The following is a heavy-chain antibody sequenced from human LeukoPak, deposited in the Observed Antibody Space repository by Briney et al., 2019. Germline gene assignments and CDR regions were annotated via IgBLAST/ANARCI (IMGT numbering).Heavy chain of an antibody. CDR2: IYWDDDK. CDR3: AHAGRLRLGELSLTLDY. V-gene: IGHV2-5*02. D-gene: IGHD3-16*02. CDR1: GFSLSTSGVG. Sequence: SGPTLVNPTQTLTLTCTFSGFSLSTSGVGVGWIRQPPGKALEWLALIYWDDDKRYSPSLKSRLTITKDTSKNQVVLTMTNMDPVDTATYYCAHAGRLRLGELSLTLDYWGQGTLVTVSS. J-gene: IGHJ4*02.